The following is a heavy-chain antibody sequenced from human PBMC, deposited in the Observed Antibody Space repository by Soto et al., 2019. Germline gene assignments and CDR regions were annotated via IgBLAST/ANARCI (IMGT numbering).Heavy chain of an antibody. CDR3: ATDRALGATLGAIDF. V-gene: IGHV3-30-3*01. J-gene: IGHJ4*02. CDR2: ISYDGTYR. Sequence: QAQLVESGGGVVQPGRSLRLSCAASGFTFSNIAMNWVRQAPGKWLEWVAAISYDGTYRPYADFARGRFTISRYNSQITLYLQMNSLRPEDTALSYCATDRALGATLGAIDFWGQGTLVTVSS. CDR1: GFTFSNIA. D-gene: IGHD1-26*01.